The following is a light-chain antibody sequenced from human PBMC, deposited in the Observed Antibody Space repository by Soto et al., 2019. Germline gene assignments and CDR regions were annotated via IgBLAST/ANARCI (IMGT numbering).Light chain of an antibody. J-gene: IGKJ5*01. V-gene: IGKV3-15*01. CDR2: GAS. CDR1: QSVSSN. CDR3: QQYNNWFT. Sequence: EIVMTQSPATLSVSPGERATLSCRASQSVSSNLAWYQQKPGQAPRLLIYGASTRATGIPARFSGSGSGTEITLTISSLQSEDFAVYYCQQYNNWFTFDQGTRLEIK.